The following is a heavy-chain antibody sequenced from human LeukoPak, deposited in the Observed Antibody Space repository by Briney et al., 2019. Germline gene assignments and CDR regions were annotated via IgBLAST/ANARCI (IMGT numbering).Heavy chain of an antibody. CDR3: AKDVTPGENVNDC. CDR2: INPNSGGT. CDR1: GYTFTGYY. J-gene: IGHJ4*02. Sequence: ASVKVSCKASGYTFTGYYLHWVRQAPGQGPEWMGWINPNSGGTNYAQKFQGRVTMTRDTSITTAYMELSGLRPDDTAVYYCAKDVTPGENVNDCWGRGTLVTVSS. V-gene: IGHV1-2*02. D-gene: IGHD2-15*01.